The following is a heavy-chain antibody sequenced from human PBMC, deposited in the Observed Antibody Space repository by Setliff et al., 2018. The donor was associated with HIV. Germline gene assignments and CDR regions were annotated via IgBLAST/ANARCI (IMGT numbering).Heavy chain of an antibody. J-gene: IGHJ3*02. CDR1: GYTFTSYF. CDR3: ARAGGGATDQAFDI. V-gene: IGHV1-46*01. Sequence: ASVKVSCKAFGYTFTSYFLHWVRQAPGQGLEWLGIIDPNGGATNNAQKLQGRLTVTTDTSTCTLYMELSNLRSDDSAVYYCARAGGGATDQAFDIWGQGTMVTVSS. D-gene: IGHD2-2*01. CDR2: IDPNGGAT.